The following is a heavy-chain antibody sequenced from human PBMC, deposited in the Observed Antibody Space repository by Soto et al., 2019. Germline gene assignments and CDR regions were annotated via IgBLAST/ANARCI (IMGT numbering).Heavy chain of an antibody. CDR1: GYTFASYG. Sequence: QVQLVQSGAEVKKPGASVKVSCKASGYTFASYGISWVRQAPGQGLEWMGWISAYNGNTNYAQKFQGRVTMTTDTFTRTAYMEVRSLRSDDTAVYYSAREGTCSSTSCPTYFSFGMDVWGQGTTVTVSS. V-gene: IGHV1-18*01. CDR2: ISAYNGNT. D-gene: IGHD2-2*01. CDR3: AREGTCSSTSCPTYFSFGMDV. J-gene: IGHJ6*02.